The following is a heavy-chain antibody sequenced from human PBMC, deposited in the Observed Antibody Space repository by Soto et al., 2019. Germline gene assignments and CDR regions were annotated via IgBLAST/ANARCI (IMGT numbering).Heavy chain of an antibody. CDR3: ARDPDIFGVVIIGAFDI. D-gene: IGHD3-3*02. Sequence: ASVKVSCKASGYTFTSYYMHWVRQAPGQGLEWMGIINPSGGSTSYAQKFQGRVTMTRDTSTSTVYMELSSLRSEDTAVYYCARDPDIFGVVIIGAFDIWGQGTMVTVSS. J-gene: IGHJ3*02. CDR1: GYTFTSYY. CDR2: INPSGGST. V-gene: IGHV1-46*01.